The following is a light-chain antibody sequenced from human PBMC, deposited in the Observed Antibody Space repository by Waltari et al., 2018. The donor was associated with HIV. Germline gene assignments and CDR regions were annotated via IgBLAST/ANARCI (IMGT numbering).Light chain of an antibody. CDR1: QSVARNY. Sequence: IVLTQSPGTLSLPPGERATLSCRASQSVARNYLAWYRQNSGQPPRLLIHGASRRATGISDRISGSVSGTDFTLTISRLEPEDSAVYYCQQYADPPQTFGQGTKLEI. J-gene: IGKJ2*01. CDR3: QQYADPPQT. CDR2: GAS. V-gene: IGKV3-20*01.